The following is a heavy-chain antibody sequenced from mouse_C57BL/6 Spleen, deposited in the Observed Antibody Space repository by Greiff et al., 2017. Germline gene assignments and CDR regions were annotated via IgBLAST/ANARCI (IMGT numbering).Heavy chain of an antibody. CDR2: IAPNSGGT. V-gene: IGHV1-72*01. Sequence: QVQLQQPGAELVKPGASVKLSCKASGYTFTSYWMHWVKQRPGRGLEWIGRIAPNSGGTKYNEKFKSKATLTVDKPSSTAYMQLSSLTSEDSAVYYCARHYGSSSYWYFDVWGTGTTVTVSS. J-gene: IGHJ1*03. CDR1: GYTFTSYW. D-gene: IGHD1-1*01. CDR3: ARHYGSSSYWYFDV.